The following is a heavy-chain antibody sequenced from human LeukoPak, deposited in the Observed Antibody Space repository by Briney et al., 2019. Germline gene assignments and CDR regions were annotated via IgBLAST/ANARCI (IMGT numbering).Heavy chain of an antibody. Sequence: GGSLRLSCAASGFTVSSNYMSWVRQAPGKGLEWVSIIYSDGSTYYAASVKGRFSISRHNSKNTVYLQMNSLRAEETAVYYCARELREHGVFDIWGQGTMVTVSS. D-gene: IGHD1-26*01. CDR1: GFTVSSNY. J-gene: IGHJ3*02. CDR2: IYSDGST. CDR3: ARELREHGVFDI. V-gene: IGHV3-53*01.